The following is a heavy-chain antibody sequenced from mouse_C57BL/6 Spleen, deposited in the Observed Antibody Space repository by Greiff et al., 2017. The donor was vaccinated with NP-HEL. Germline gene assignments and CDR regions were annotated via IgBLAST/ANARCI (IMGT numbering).Heavy chain of an antibody. CDR3: ARDGGLYFDV. CDR1: GFTFSDFY. V-gene: IGHV7-1*01. Sequence: EVKVVESGGGLVQSGRSLRLSCATSGFTFSDFYMEWVRQAPGKGLEWIAASRNKANDYTTEYSASVKGRFIVSRDTSQSILYLQMNALRAEDTAIYYCARDGGLYFDVWGTGTTVTVSS. CDR2: SRNKANDYTT. J-gene: IGHJ1*03.